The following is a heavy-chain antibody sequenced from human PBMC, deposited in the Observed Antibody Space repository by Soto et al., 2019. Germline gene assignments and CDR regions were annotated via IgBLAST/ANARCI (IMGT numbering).Heavy chain of an antibody. V-gene: IGHV3-30*18. D-gene: IGHD6-19*01. CDR2: ISYDGSNK. Sequence: GGSLRLSCAASGFTFSSYGMHWVRQAPGKGLEWVAVISYDGSNKYYADSVKGRFTISRDNSKNTLYLQMNSLRAEDTAVYYCAKVGRAVAGYYYYYYGMDVWGQGTTVTVSS. J-gene: IGHJ6*02. CDR1: GFTFSSYG. CDR3: AKVGRAVAGYYYYYYGMDV.